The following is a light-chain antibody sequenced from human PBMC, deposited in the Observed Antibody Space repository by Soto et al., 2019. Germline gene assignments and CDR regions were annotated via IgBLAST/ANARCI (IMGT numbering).Light chain of an antibody. V-gene: IGLV2-11*01. CDR3: CSYAGNYYV. CDR1: SSDVGGYNY. J-gene: IGLJ1*01. CDR2: DVS. Sequence: QSALTQPRSVSGSPGQSVTISCTGTSSDVGGYNYVSWYQQHPGKAPKLMIYDVSKRPSGVPDRFSGSKSGNTASLTISGLQAEDEADYYCCSYAGNYYVFGGGTKLTVL.